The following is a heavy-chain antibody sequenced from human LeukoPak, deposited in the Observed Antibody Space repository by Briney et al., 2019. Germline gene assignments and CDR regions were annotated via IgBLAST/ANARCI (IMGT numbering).Heavy chain of an antibody. CDR2: ISYLGDDQ. V-gene: IGHV3-30*18. D-gene: IGHD6-25*01. CDR3: AKDRSSGPHYYYGMDV. CDR1: GFTFSSYG. Sequence: GRSLRLSCAASGFTFSSYGMHWVRQAPGKGLEWVAVISYLGDDQFYAESVKGRFTISRDNSNKKVLLQMNSLRGEDTAVYYCAKDRSSGPHYYYGMDVWGRGTTVIVSS. J-gene: IGHJ6*02.